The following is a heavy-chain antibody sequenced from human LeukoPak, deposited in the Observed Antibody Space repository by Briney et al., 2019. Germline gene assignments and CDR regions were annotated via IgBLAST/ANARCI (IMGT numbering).Heavy chain of an antibody. Sequence: GGSLRLSCVGSGFIFSNYGIHWVRQAPGRGLEWVAFIKFGGGSEYYADSVKGRFTISRDNAKRSLYLQMSNLRPDDTALYYCAKSRAPTADPDAFDVWGQGTMVTVSS. CDR1: GFIFSNYG. J-gene: IGHJ3*01. V-gene: IGHV3-30*02. CDR3: AKSRAPTADPDAFDV. CDR2: IKFGGGSE. D-gene: IGHD1-14*01.